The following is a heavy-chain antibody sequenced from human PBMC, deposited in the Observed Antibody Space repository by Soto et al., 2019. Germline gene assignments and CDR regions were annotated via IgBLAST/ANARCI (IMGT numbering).Heavy chain of an antibody. CDR2: IIPIFGTA. J-gene: IGHJ6*02. V-gene: IGHV1-69*13. CDR3: ARVVVVVPAAPTISYYYGMDV. D-gene: IGHD2-2*01. CDR1: GGTFSSYA. Sequence: SVKVSCKASGGTFSSYAISWVRQAPGQGLEWMGGIIPIFGTANYAQKFQGRVTITADESTSTAYMELSSLRSEDTAVYYCARVVVVVPAAPTISYYYGMDVWGQGATVTVSS.